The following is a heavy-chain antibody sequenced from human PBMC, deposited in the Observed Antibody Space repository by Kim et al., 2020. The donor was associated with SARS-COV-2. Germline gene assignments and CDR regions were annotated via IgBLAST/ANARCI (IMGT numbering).Heavy chain of an antibody. CDR1: GFTFSSYA. Sequence: GGSLRLSCAASGFTFSSYAMHWVRQAPGKGLEWVAVISYDGSNKYYADSVKGRFTISRDNSKNTLYLQMNSLRAEDTAVYYCARDSSDYGSASYFALGYFDYWGQGTLVTVSS. D-gene: IGHD3-10*01. CDR3: ARDSSDYGSASYFALGYFDY. V-gene: IGHV3-30*04. J-gene: IGHJ4*02. CDR2: ISYDGSNK.